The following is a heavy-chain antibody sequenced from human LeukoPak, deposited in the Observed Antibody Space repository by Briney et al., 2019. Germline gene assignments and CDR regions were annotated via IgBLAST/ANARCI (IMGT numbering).Heavy chain of an antibody. CDR1: GGSFSGYY. D-gene: IGHD3-3*01. CDR3: ARGVSQDSYVFWSGYYTPFDY. V-gene: IGHV4-34*01. Sequence: SETLSLTCAVYGGSFSGYYWSRIRQPPGKGLEWIGEINHSGSTNYNPSLKSRVTISVDTSKNQFSLKLSSVTAADTAVYYCARGVSQDSYVFWSGYYTPFDYWGQGTLVTVSS. CDR2: INHSGST. J-gene: IGHJ4*02.